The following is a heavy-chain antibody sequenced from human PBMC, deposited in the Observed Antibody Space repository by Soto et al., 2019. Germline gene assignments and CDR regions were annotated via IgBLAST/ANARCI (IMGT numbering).Heavy chain of an antibody. CDR2: ISDSGGNT. CDR1: GFSFSSYA. Sequence: EVQLLESGGGLGQPGGSLRLSCAASGFSFSSYAMSWDRQAPGKGLEWVSGISDSGGNTYYADSVKGRFTISRDNTKNTLYLQMNSLRAEDTAVYYCAKDAYNSGWYYFDYWGQGTLVTVSS. J-gene: IGHJ4*02. CDR3: AKDAYNSGWYYFDY. D-gene: IGHD6-19*01. V-gene: IGHV3-23*01.